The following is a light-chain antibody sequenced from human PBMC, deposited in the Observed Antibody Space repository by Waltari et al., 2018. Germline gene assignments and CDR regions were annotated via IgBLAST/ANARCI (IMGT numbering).Light chain of an antibody. V-gene: IGLV2-14*04. CDR2: DVS. J-gene: IGLJ3*02. CDR3: SSYTGSSTWV. Sequence: CYQQDVGKAPKLLIYDVSKRPSGVSKRFSGSKSGNTASLTISGLQAEDEADYHCSSYTGSSTWVFGGGTKLTVL.